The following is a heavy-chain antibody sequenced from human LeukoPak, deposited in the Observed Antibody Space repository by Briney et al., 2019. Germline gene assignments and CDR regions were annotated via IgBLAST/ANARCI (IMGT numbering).Heavy chain of an antibody. V-gene: IGHV4-39*01. CDR2: IFHKGNT. Sequence: SETLSLTCTVSGDSISSDNFWWGWIRQPPGKGLEWLGIIFHKGNTHYSSSLKSRVSVSVDTSKNQFSLRLSAVTAEDTAVYYCARQLGLGVWALDYWGQGTLVTVS. CDR1: GDSISSDNFW. J-gene: IGHJ4*02. CDR3: ARQLGLGVWALDY. D-gene: IGHD5/OR15-5a*01.